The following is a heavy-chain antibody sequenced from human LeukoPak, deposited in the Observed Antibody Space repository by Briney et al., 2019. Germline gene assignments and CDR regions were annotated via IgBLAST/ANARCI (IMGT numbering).Heavy chain of an antibody. CDR2: INSDGSST. CDR3: ARDSIVGAT. Sequence: GGSLRLSCVASGFTFSSYWMHWVRQAPGKGLVWVSHINSDGSSTTYADSVKGRFTISRDNAKNTLYLQMNSLRAEDTAVYYCARDSIVGATWGQGTLVTVSS. D-gene: IGHD1-26*01. V-gene: IGHV3-74*01. CDR1: GFTFSSYW. J-gene: IGHJ4*02.